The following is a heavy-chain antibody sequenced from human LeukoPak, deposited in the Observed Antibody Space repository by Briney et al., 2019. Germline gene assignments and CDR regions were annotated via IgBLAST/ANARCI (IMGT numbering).Heavy chain of an antibody. J-gene: IGHJ4*02. CDR2: IYTSGST. V-gene: IGHV4-61*02. Sequence: SETLSLTCTVSGGSISSGSYYWSWIRQPAGKGLEWIGRIYTSGSTNYNPSLKSRVTISVDTPKNQFSLKLSSVTAADTAVYYCASSYYDFWSGSYSFDYWGQGTLVTVSS. CDR1: GGSISSGSYY. D-gene: IGHD3-3*01. CDR3: ASSYYDFWSGSYSFDY.